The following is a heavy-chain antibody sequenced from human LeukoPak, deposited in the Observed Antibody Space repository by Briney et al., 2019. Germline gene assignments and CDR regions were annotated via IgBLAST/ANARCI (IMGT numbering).Heavy chain of an antibody. D-gene: IGHD3-3*01. Sequence: GASLKISFKASGCSFTSYWIGWVRQLPGRGLEWMGVIYPGDSDTRYSPSFQDQVSISADKSINTAYLQWSSLKASETAMYYCAKFTSIRLDPWGQGALVTVSS. CDR1: GCSFTSYW. CDR2: IYPGDSDT. V-gene: IGHV5-51*01. CDR3: AKFTSIRLDP. J-gene: IGHJ5*02.